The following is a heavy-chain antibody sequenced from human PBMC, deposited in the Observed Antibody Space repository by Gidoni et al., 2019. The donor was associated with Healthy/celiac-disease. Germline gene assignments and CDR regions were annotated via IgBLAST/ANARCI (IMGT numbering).Heavy chain of an antibody. D-gene: IGHD5-18*01. CDR3: AHGSWDTAMAGFDP. CDR2: IYWDDDK. CDR1: GFSLSTSGVG. J-gene: IGHJ5*02. Sequence: QLTLKESGPTLVKPTQTLTLTCTFSGFSLSTSGVGVGWIRQPPGKALEWLALIYWDDDKRYSPSLKSRLTITKDTSKNQVVLTMTNMDPVDTATYYCAHGSWDTAMAGFDPWGQGTLVTVSS. V-gene: IGHV2-5*02.